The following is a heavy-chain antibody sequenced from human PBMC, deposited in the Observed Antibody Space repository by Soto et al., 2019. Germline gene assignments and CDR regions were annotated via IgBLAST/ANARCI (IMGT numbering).Heavy chain of an antibody. CDR3: AITKREVIAAAVTDRYGMDV. D-gene: IGHD6-13*01. Sequence: GGSLRLSCAASGFTFSSYSMNWVRQAPGKGLEWVSYISSSSSTIYYADSVKGRFTISRDNAKNSLYLQMNSLRDEDTAVYYCAITKREVIAAAVTDRYGMDVWGQGTTVTVSS. CDR1: GFTFSSYS. V-gene: IGHV3-48*02. J-gene: IGHJ6*02. CDR2: ISSSSSTI.